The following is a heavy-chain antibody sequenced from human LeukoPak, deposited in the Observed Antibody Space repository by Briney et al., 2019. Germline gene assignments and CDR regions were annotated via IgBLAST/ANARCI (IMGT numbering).Heavy chain of an antibody. CDR3: AGSSWYGRLHGWFDP. V-gene: IGHV1-2*02. CDR2: INPNSGAT. CDR1: GDTFTGYY. Sequence: EASVKVSCKASGDTFTGYYRHWVRQAPGQGLEWMGWINPNSGATNYAQKFQGRVTMPRDTSISTAYMELSRLRSDDTAVYYCAGSSWYGRLHGWFDPWGQGTLVTVSS. J-gene: IGHJ5*02. D-gene: IGHD6-13*01.